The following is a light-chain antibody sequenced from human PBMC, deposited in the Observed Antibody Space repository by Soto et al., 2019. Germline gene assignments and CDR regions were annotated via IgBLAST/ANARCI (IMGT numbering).Light chain of an antibody. V-gene: IGKV1-27*01. CDR2: AAS. CDR3: QNYDSAPWT. CDR1: QGIRHY. Sequence: DIQMTQSPSSLSASVGDRVTITCRASQGIRHYLAWYQQKPGKVPKLLISAASTLQSGVPSRFTASGSGTDFTLTITGLRPEDFATYYCQNYDSAPWTFGQGTKVDI. J-gene: IGKJ1*01.